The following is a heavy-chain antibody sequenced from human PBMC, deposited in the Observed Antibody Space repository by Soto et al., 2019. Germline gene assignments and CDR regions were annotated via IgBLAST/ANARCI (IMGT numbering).Heavy chain of an antibody. CDR1: GGSISSSSYY. Sequence: QLQLQESGPGLVKPSETLSLTCTVSGGSISSSSYYWGWIRQPPGQGLEWIGSIYYRGSTYYNPSLKSRVTISVDTSQNHFPLKLSSVTAADTAVYYCATGTEDIVVVVAAAIDAFDIWGQGTMVTVSS. CDR3: ATGTEDIVVVVAAAIDAFDI. J-gene: IGHJ3*02. V-gene: IGHV4-39*02. CDR2: IYYRGST. D-gene: IGHD2-15*01.